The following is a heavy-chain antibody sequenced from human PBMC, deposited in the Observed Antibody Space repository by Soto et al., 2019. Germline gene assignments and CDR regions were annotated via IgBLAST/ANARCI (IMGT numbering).Heavy chain of an antibody. Sequence: PSETLSLTCAVSGGSISSGGYSWSWIRQPPGKGLEWIGYIYHSGSTYYNPSLKSRVTISVDKSKNQFSLKLNSMTAADTAVYYCARCGHSSSWFMGEKVYYYGMDVWGQGTTVTVSS. CDR1: GGSISSGGYS. CDR2: IYHSGST. V-gene: IGHV4-30-2*01. CDR3: ARCGHSSSWFMGEKVYYYGMDV. D-gene: IGHD6-13*01. J-gene: IGHJ6*02.